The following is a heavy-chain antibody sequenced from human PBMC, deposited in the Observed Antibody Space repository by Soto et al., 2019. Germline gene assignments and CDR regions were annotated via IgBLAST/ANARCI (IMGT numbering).Heavy chain of an antibody. D-gene: IGHD1-26*01. CDR2: ISWKDEK. CDR1: GFSLSTSGAG. Sequence: QITLKESGPTLVKPTQTLTVTCTFSGFSLSTSGAGVGWIRQSPGKAPEWLALISWKDEKRYNPGLKSRLTLTKDTSKNQVVLTMNDLDPVDTATYFCAHRYGGNYYRWYFDSCGQGTLVTVSS. CDR3: AHRYGGNYYRWYFDS. V-gene: IGHV2-5*01. J-gene: IGHJ4*02.